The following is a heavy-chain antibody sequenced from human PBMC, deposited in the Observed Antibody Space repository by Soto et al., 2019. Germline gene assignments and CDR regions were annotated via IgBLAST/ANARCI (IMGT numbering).Heavy chain of an antibody. V-gene: IGHV5-51*01. CDR2: IYPGDSDT. J-gene: IGHJ6*02. D-gene: IGHD3-10*01. CDR3: ARATMVRSYYYYGMDV. Sequence: GESLKISFKGSGYSFTSYWIGWVRQMPGKGLEWMGIIYPGDSDTRYSPSFQGQVTISADKSISTAYLQWSSLKASDTAMYYCARATMVRSYYYYGMDVWGQGTTVTVSS. CDR1: GYSFTSYW.